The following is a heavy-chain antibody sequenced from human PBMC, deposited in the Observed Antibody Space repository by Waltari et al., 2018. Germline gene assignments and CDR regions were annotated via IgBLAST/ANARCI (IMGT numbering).Heavy chain of an antibody. CDR1: GFTFSNYG. D-gene: IGHD2-2*01. CDR2: IKKDGTET. Sequence: EVQLVESGGGLVQPGGSLRLSCAASGFTFSNYGMSWVRPAPGEGLEWVANIKKDGTETDYVDSVKGRFTISRDNAKNSLYLQIDSLRAEDTAVYYCVRDFGYCSSSTCYSTPGDYWGQGTLVTVSS. CDR3: VRDFGYCSSSTCYSTPGDY. J-gene: IGHJ4*02. V-gene: IGHV3-7*01.